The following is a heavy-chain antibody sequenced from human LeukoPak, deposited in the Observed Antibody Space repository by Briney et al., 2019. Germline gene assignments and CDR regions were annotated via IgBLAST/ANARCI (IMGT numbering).Heavy chain of an antibody. D-gene: IGHD3-22*01. J-gene: IGHJ4*02. CDR3: TRPVSCYYDSSGYYGNYYFDY. Sequence: PGGSLRLSCAASGFTFSSDSMNWVRQAPGKGLEWVSSISGSSSYIYYADSVKGRFTISRDNAKNSLYLQMNSLRAEDTAVYYCTRPVSCYYDSSGYYGNYYFDYWGQGTLVTVSS. V-gene: IGHV3-21*01. CDR1: GFTFSSDS. CDR2: ISGSSSYI.